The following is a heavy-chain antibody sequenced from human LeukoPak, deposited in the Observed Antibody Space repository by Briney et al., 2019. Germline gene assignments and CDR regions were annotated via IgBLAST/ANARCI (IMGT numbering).Heavy chain of an antibody. Sequence: PGGSLRLSCAASGFTFSSYWMHWVRQAPGKGLVWVSRINSDGSSTSYADSVKGRFTISRDNAKNTLYLQMNSLRAEDTAVYYCARVDYYDSSGYLTYYYYYYMDVWAKGTTVTVSS. CDR2: INSDGSST. CDR3: ARVDYYDSSGYLTYYYYYYMDV. J-gene: IGHJ6*03. CDR1: GFTFSSYW. D-gene: IGHD3-22*01. V-gene: IGHV3-74*01.